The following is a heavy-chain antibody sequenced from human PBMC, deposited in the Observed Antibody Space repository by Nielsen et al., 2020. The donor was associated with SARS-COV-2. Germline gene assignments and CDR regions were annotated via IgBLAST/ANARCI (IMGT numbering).Heavy chain of an antibody. J-gene: IGHJ4*02. D-gene: IGHD2-15*01. V-gene: IGHV3-23*01. CDR1: GFTFSSYA. CDR2: ISGSGGST. CDR3: AKDIVVVVAATFDY. Sequence: LSLTCAASGFTFSSYAMSWVRQAPGKGLEWVSAISGSGGSTYYADSVKGRFTISRDNSKNTLYLQMNSLRAEDTAVYYCAKDIVVVVAATFDYWGQGTLVTVSS.